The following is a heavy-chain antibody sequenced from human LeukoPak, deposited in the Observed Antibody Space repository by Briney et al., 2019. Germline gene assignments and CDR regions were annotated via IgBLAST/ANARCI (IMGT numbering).Heavy chain of an antibody. D-gene: IGHD3-9*01. Sequence: PSETLSLTCTVSGGSISSGSYYWSWIRQPAGKGLEWIGRIYTSGSTNYNPSLESRVTISVDTSKNQFSLNLRSVTAADTAVYYCARLTGYSSESWFDPWGQGTLVTVSS. CDR1: GGSISSGSYY. CDR3: ARLTGYSSESWFDP. V-gene: IGHV4-61*02. J-gene: IGHJ5*02. CDR2: IYTSGST.